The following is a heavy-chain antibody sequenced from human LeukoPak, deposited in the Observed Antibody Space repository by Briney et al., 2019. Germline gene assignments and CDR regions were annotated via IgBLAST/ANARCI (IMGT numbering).Heavy chain of an antibody. J-gene: IGHJ6*02. D-gene: IGHD6-13*01. CDR3: ATGYLVTAGLMDV. CDR2: FDPGDGKT. CDR1: GYTLTELS. V-gene: IGHV1-24*01. Sequence: ASVKVSCKVSGYTLTELSMFWVRQAPGKGLEWMGSFDPGDGKTVYAQKFQGRVTMTEDTSTDTAYMELSSLRSEDTAVYYCATGYLVTAGLMDVWGQGTTVTVSS.